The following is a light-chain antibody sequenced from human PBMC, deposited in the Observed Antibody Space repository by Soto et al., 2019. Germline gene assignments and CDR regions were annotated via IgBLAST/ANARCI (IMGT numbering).Light chain of an antibody. CDR1: QRVSSNY. CDR2: GAS. CDR3: QQYGGSPWT. Sequence: EIALTQSPGTLSLSLGERATLSCRASQRVSSNYFAWYQQRRGQAPRLLLYGASSRATGVPDRFSGSGSGTDFTLTISRLEPEDFAVYYCQQYGGSPWTFGQGTKVEVK. J-gene: IGKJ1*01. V-gene: IGKV3-20*01.